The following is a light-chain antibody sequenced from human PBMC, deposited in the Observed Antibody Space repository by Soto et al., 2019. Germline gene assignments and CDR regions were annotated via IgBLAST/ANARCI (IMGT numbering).Light chain of an antibody. CDR2: EVN. CDR1: SSDVGGYTY. V-gene: IGLV2-14*01. J-gene: IGLJ1*01. Sequence: QSALTQPASVSGSPRQSITISCTGASSDVGGYTYVSWYQQHPGKAPKLIIYEVNNRPSGVSHRFSGSKSGNTASLTISGLQAEDEADYYCSSYTSSSTLYVFGTGTKLTFL. CDR3: SSYTSSSTLYV.